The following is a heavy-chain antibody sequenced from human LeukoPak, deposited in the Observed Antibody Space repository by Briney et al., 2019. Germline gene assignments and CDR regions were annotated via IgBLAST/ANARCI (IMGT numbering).Heavy chain of an antibody. D-gene: IGHD3-10*01. CDR1: GVSFSGYY. V-gene: IGHV4-34*01. J-gene: IGHJ4*02. CDR3: GRTRYYYNSRRYLAPHYFAS. Sequence: SGTLCLTCAVYGVSFSGYYLSWVRQPPGKGLEWIGEINHSGSTNYNPSLKSRVIISVDTSKNQSSLKLRTGTASDTAAYYCGRTRYYYNSRRYLAPHYFASWGQGTLVTVSS. CDR2: INHSGST.